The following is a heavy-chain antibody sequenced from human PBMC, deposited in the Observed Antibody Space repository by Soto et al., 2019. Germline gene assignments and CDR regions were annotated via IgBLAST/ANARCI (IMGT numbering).Heavy chain of an antibody. D-gene: IGHD2-8*01. V-gene: IGHV1-46*03. CDR1: GYTFTSYY. Sequence: QVQLVQSGAEVKKPGASVKVSCKASGYTFTSYYMHWVRQAPGQGLEWMGIINPSGGSTSYAQKFQGRVTMTRDTSTSKVYMELSSLRSEDTAVYYCARVEVDCTNGVCHNLDRYWGQGTLVTVSS. CDR2: INPSGGST. CDR3: ARVEVDCTNGVCHNLDRY. J-gene: IGHJ4*02.